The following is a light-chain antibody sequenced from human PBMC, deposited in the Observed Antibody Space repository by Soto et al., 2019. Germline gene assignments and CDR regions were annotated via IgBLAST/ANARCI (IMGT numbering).Light chain of an antibody. V-gene: IGKV3-20*01. CDR1: QSVSSNH. CDR2: GAS. Sequence: EIVLTQSPGTLSLSPGEKATLSCRASQSVSSNHLAWYQQKPGQAPRLLIYGASSTATGIPDRFSGSGSGTDFTLTISGLEPEDFAVYYCQQYGNSPLTFGGGTKVEI. CDR3: QQYGNSPLT. J-gene: IGKJ4*01.